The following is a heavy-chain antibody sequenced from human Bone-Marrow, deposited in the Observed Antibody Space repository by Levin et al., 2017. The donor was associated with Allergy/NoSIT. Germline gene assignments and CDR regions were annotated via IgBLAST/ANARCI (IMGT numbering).Heavy chain of an antibody. V-gene: IGHV3-49*03. Sequence: GESLKISCTASGFTFGDYAMSWFRQAPGKGLEWVGFIRSKAYGGTTEYAASVKGRFTISRDDSKSIAYLQMNSLKTEDTAVYYCTRVGDYVWGSYRHPSLPHLKSPPFDYWGQGTLVTVSS. CDR2: IRSKAYGGTT. J-gene: IGHJ4*02. CDR3: TRVGDYVWGSYRHPSLPHLKSPPFDY. CDR1: GFTFGDYA. D-gene: IGHD3-16*02.